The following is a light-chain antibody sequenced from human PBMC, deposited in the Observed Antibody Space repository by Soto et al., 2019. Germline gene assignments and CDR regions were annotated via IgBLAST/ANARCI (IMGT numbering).Light chain of an antibody. CDR1: SSNIGAGYD. CDR3: QSYDSSLSARYV. J-gene: IGLJ1*01. Sequence: QSVLTQPPSVAGAPGQRGTISCTGSSSNIGAGYDVHWYQQLPGTAPKLLIYGNNNRPSRVPDRFSGSKSGTSASLAITGLQAEDEADYYCQSYDSSLSARYVCGTGTKLTVL. V-gene: IGLV1-40*01. CDR2: GNN.